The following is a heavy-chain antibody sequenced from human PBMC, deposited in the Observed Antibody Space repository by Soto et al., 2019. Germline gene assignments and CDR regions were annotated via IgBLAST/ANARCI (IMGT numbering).Heavy chain of an antibody. D-gene: IGHD6-6*01. Sequence: QVQLQESGPGLVKPSQTLSLTCTVSGGSISSGDYYWSWIRQPPGKGLEWIGYIYHSGSTYYNPSLKSRVTISVDTSKNQFSLKLSSVTAADTAVYHCARERPDGARLDPWGQGTLVTVSS. CDR1: GGSISSGDYY. V-gene: IGHV4-30-4*01. CDR2: IYHSGST. J-gene: IGHJ5*02. CDR3: ARERPDGARLDP.